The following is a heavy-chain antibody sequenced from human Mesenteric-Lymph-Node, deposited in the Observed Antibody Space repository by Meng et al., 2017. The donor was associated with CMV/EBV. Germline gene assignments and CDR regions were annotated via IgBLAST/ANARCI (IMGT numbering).Heavy chain of an antibody. CDR3: ARGTFLEWFSSNPDPFSR. D-gene: IGHD3-3*01. Sequence: GESLKISCAASGFTFSSYEMNWVRQAPGKGLEWVSYISSSGSTIYYADSVQGRMYISRDNPGNTLYLQMSALRPEDTAVYYCARGTFLEWFSSNPDPFSRWGQGTLVTVSS. V-gene: IGHV3-48*03. J-gene: IGHJ4*02. CDR1: GFTFSSYE. CDR2: ISSSGSTI.